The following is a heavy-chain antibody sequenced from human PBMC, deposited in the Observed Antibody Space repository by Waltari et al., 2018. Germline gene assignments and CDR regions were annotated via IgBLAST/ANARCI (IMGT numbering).Heavy chain of an antibody. D-gene: IGHD3-10*01. Sequence: QVQLQQWGAGLLKPSETLSLTCAVYGGSFSGYYWSWIRQPPGKGLEWIGEINHSGSTNDNPSLKSRVTISVDTAKNQFSLKLSSVTAADTAVYYCAREISERGYYGSGSYYNAANFDYWGQGTLVTVSS. J-gene: IGHJ4*02. V-gene: IGHV4-34*01. CDR3: AREISERGYYGSGSYYNAANFDY. CDR2: INHSGST. CDR1: GGSFSGYY.